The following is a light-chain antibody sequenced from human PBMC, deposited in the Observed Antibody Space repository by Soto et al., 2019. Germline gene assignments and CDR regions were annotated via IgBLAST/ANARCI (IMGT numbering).Light chain of an antibody. Sequence: QSALTQPPSASGTPGQSVTISCTGTSSDVGGYNYVSWYQQHPGKVPKLMIYEVSKRPSGVPDRFSGSKSGNTASLTVSGLQAEDEAEYYCSSYGGSKNLVFGGGTKVTVL. CDR2: EVS. J-gene: IGLJ2*01. V-gene: IGLV2-8*01. CDR3: SSYGGSKNLV. CDR1: SSDVGGYNY.